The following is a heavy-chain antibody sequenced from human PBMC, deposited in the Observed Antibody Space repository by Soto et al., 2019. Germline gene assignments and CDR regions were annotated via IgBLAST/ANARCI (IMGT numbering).Heavy chain of an antibody. D-gene: IGHD5-18*01. J-gene: IGHJ4*02. CDR2: ISYDGSNK. CDR3: ARDRDDPDTAMVTALVY. CDR1: GFTFSSYA. V-gene: IGHV3-30-3*01. Sequence: GGSLRLSCAASGFTFSSYAMHWVRQAPGKGLEWVAVISYDGSNKYYADSVKGRFTISRDNSKNTLYLQMNSLRAEDTAVYYCARDRDDPDTAMVTALVYWGQGTLVTVSS.